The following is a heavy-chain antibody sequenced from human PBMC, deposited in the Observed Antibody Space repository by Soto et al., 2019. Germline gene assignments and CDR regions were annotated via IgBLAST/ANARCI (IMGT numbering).Heavy chain of an antibody. Sequence: QVQLVQSGAEVKKPGASVKVSCRASGYTFSNYDINWVRQSPEQGLEWLGWMDPNSGDTGYAQKFQGRVIMTRDTSINTAYMELSNLISEDTAVYYCARNHRFLGDFDPWGQGTLVTVSS. D-gene: IGHD3-16*01. CDR2: MDPNSGDT. J-gene: IGHJ5*02. CDR1: GYTFSNYD. V-gene: IGHV1-8*01. CDR3: ARNHRFLGDFDP.